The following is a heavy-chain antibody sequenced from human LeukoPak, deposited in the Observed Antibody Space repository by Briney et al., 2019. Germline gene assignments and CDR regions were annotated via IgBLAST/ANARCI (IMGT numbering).Heavy chain of an antibody. CDR2: IYTSGST. CDR3: ARDNGLRGDASFDY. Sequence: PSETLSLTCAVYGGSFSGYYWSWIRQPAGKGLEWIGRIYTSGSTNYNPSLKSRVTMSVDTSKNQFSLKLSSVTAADTAVYYCARDNGLRGDASFDYWGQGTLVTVSS. V-gene: IGHV4-4*07. J-gene: IGHJ4*02. D-gene: IGHD4-17*01. CDR1: GGSFSGYY.